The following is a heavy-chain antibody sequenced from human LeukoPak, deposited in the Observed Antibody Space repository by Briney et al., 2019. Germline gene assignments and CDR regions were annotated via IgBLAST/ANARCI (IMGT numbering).Heavy chain of an antibody. CDR1: GGSLSSYY. V-gene: IGHV4-59*08. Sequence: SETLSLTCAVSGGSLSSYYWTWIRQPPGKGLEWIGYIYYSGDTNYSPSLKSRVTISLDTSKKQFSLKQSSVTAADAAFYYCARVLRGWFDPWGQGNLVTVSS. CDR3: ARVLRGWFDP. CDR2: IYYSGDT. J-gene: IGHJ5*02. D-gene: IGHD4-17*01.